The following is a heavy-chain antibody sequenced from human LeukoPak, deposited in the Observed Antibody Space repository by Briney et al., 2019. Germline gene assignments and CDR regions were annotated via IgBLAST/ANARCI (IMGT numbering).Heavy chain of an antibody. D-gene: IGHD1-20*01. J-gene: IGHJ4*02. CDR3: SITGTTYYFDY. Sequence: PSETLSLTCAVYGGSFSGYYWSWIRQPPGKGLEWIGEINRSGSTNYNPSLKSRVTISVDTSKNQFSLKLSSVTAADTAVYYCSITGTTYYFDYWGQGTLVTVSS. V-gene: IGHV4-34*01. CDR2: INRSGST. CDR1: GGSFSGYY.